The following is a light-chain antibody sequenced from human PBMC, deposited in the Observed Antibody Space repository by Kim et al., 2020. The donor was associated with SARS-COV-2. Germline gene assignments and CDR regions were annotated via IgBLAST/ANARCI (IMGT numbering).Light chain of an antibody. V-gene: IGKV1-27*01. Sequence: AAEEDRVSITCRSSQGHSNFLAWYQQKPGKVPRLLIYAAAVLQSGVPARFSGSGSGTDCTLTINSLQPEDVATYYCQRYKSAPWTFGQGTKVDIK. CDR1: QGHSNF. CDR3: QRYKSAPWT. CDR2: AAA. J-gene: IGKJ1*01.